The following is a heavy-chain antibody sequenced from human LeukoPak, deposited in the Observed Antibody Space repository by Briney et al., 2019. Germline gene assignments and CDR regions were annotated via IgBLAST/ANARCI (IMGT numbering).Heavy chain of an antibody. Sequence: SETLSLTCTVSGGSISSYYWSWIRQPAGKGLEWTGRIYTSGSTNYNPSLKSRVTISVDTSKNQFSLKLSSVTAADTAVYYCARRYGDYARFDPWGQGTLVTVSS. J-gene: IGHJ5*02. V-gene: IGHV4-4*07. CDR1: GGSISSYY. CDR2: IYTSGST. D-gene: IGHD4-17*01. CDR3: ARRYGDYARFDP.